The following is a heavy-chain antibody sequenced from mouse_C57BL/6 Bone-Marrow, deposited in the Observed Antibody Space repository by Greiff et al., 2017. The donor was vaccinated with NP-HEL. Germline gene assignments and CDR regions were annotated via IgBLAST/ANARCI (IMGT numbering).Heavy chain of an antibody. J-gene: IGHJ2*01. CDR1: GYSITSGYY. D-gene: IGHD4-1*01. V-gene: IGHV3-6*01. CDR3: AREGTGTGY. CDR2: ISYDGSN. Sequence: ESGPGLVKPSQSLSLTCSATGYSITSGYYWYWIRQFPGNKLEWMGYISYDGSNNYNPSLKNRISITRDTSKNQFFLKLNSVTTEGTATYYWAREGTGTGYGGQGTTLTVSS.